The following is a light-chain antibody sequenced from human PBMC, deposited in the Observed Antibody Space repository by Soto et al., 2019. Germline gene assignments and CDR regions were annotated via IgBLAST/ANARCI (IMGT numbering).Light chain of an antibody. CDR2: EGS. CDR3: CSYAGSSIVI. J-gene: IGLJ2*01. CDR1: SSDVGNYIL. Sequence: QSALTQPASVSGSPGQSITISCTGTSSDVGNYILVSWYQHHPGKAPKLMIYEGSKRPSGVSNRFSGSKSGNTASLTISGLQAEDEADYYCCSYAGSSIVIFGGGTKVTFL. V-gene: IGLV2-23*01.